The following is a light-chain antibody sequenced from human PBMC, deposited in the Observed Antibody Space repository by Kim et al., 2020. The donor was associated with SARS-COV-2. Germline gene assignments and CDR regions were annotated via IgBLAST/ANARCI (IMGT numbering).Light chain of an antibody. CDR1: ESVRRN. V-gene: IGKV3-15*01. Sequence: VSPGEGASRSCRASESVRRNLAWYQQKLGQAPRLLIYGASTRATGIPAKFSGSGSGTEFTLRISSLQSEDVAIYFCQQYNNRPKTFGQGTKVDIK. J-gene: IGKJ1*01. CDR3: QQYNNRPKT. CDR2: GAS.